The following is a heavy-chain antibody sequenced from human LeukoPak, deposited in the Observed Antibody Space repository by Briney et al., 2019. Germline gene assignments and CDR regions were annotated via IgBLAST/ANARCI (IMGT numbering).Heavy chain of an antibody. J-gene: IGHJ5*02. Sequence: SGPTLVKPTQTLTLTCAFSGFSLSTSGVGVGWIRQPPGKGLEWLALIYWNDDKRYSPSLKSRLTITKNTSKNQLILTMTNMDPVDTVTYYCTHSITIFGVVIMGDWFDPWGQGTLVTVSS. CDR1: GFSLSTSGVG. CDR3: THSITIFGVVIMGDWFDP. CDR2: IYWNDDK. D-gene: IGHD3-3*01. V-gene: IGHV2-5*01.